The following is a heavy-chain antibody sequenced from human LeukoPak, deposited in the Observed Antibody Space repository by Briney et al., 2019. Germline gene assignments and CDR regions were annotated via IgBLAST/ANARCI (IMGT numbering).Heavy chain of an antibody. CDR2: ISSSSSYI. Sequence: GGSLRLSCAASGFTFSSYWMHWVRQAPGKGLVWVSSISSSSSYIYYADSVKGRFTISRDNAKNSLYLQMNSLRAEDTAVYYCARDLRRYFDYWGQGTLVTVSS. V-gene: IGHV3-21*01. CDR3: ARDLRRYFDY. CDR1: GFTFSSYW. J-gene: IGHJ4*02.